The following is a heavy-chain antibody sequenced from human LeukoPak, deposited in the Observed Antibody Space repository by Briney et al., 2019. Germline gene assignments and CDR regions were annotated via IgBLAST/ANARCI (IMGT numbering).Heavy chain of an antibody. J-gene: IGHJ4*02. D-gene: IGHD3-22*01. CDR3: ARTYVPTYYFDSSGHYQAYFDY. CDR2: IKQDGSEK. V-gene: IGHV3-7*01. CDR1: GLTFSSYW. Sequence: GGSLRLSCAASGLTFSSYWMSWVRQAPGKGLEWVANIKQDGSEKYYVDSVKGGFTITRDNAKNSLYLQMNSLRAEDTAVYYCARTYVPTYYFDSSGHYQAYFDYWGQGTLVTVSS.